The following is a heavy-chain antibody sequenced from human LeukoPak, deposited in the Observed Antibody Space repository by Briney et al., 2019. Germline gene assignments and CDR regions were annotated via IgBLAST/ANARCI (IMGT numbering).Heavy chain of an antibody. J-gene: IGHJ4*02. CDR2: INHSGST. CDR3: ARLRSGSSSRYDC. D-gene: IGHD6-13*01. Sequence: PSETLSLTCAVYGGSFSDYYWSWIRQPPGKGLEWIGEINHSGSTNYNPSLKSRVTISVDTSKNQFSLKLNSVSAADTAVYYCARLRSGSSSRYDCWGQGTLVTVSS. CDR1: GGSFSDYY. V-gene: IGHV4-34*01.